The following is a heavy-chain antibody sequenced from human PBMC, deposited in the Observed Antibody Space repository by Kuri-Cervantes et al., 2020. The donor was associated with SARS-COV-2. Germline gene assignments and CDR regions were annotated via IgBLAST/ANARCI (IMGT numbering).Heavy chain of an antibody. CDR2: IGTAGDT. CDR3: ATGSTSGWYRRDFDF. V-gene: IGHV3-13*03. D-gene: IGHD6-19*01. J-gene: IGHJ4*02. Sequence: GESLKISCAACGFTFSSYDMHWVRQATGKGLEWVSAIGTAGDTYYPGSVKGQFTISRENAKNSLYLQMNSLRAGDTAVYYCATGSTSGWYRRDFDFWGPGTLVTVSS. CDR1: GFTFSSYD.